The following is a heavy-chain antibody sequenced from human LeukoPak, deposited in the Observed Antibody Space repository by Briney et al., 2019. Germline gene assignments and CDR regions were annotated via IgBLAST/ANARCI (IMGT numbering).Heavy chain of an antibody. CDR3: ARLSLRYYFDTSGPDY. CDR2: INPNSGGT. Sequence: ASVKVSCKASGYTFTGYYMHWVRQAPGQGLEWMGWINPNSGGTNYAQKFQGRVTMTRDTSISTAYMELSRLRSDDTAVYYCARLSLRYYFDTSGPDYWGQGTLVTVSS. CDR1: GYTFTGYY. V-gene: IGHV1-2*02. J-gene: IGHJ4*02. D-gene: IGHD3-22*01.